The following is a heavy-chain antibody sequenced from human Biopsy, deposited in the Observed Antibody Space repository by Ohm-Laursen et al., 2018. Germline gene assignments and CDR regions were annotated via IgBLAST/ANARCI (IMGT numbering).Heavy chain of an antibody. Sequence: ASAKVSCKTSGYNFISYGINWVRQAPGQGLEWMGWIRPLNGDTKYGQKFQDRVTMATDTSTSTVYMELTSLRSDDTAVYYCARGEVTFGELIVSLDSWGQGTLVTVSS. V-gene: IGHV1-18*01. D-gene: IGHD3-16*02. J-gene: IGHJ4*02. CDR3: ARGEVTFGELIVSLDS. CDR2: IRPLNGDT. CDR1: GYNFISYG.